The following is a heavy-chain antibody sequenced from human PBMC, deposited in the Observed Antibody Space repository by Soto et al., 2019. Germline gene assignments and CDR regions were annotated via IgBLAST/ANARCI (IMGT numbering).Heavy chain of an antibody. CDR2: IYYSGST. Sequence: SETLSLTCSVSGGSISSYYWSWIRQPPGKGLEWIGYIYYSGSTNYNPSLKSRVTISVDTSKNQFSLKLSSVTAADTAMYYCAAPRMDYDILTGYSPHPDAFDIWGQGTMVTVSS. J-gene: IGHJ3*02. V-gene: IGHV4-59*08. CDR3: AAPRMDYDILTGYSPHPDAFDI. D-gene: IGHD3-9*01. CDR1: GGSISSYY.